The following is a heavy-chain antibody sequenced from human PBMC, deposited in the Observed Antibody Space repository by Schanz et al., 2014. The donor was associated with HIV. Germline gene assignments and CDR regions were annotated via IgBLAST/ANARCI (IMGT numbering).Heavy chain of an antibody. CDR1: GDSITRGGFY. D-gene: IGHD3-22*01. V-gene: IGHV4-31*11. CDR2: IYYSGST. Sequence: QVQLQESGPGLVKPSQTLSLTCAVSGDSITRGGFYWSWIRQHPGRGLEWIGDIYYSGSTHYNPSLRSQVTMSVDTPRNQFSLKLNSVTAADTAVYFCARDYDRWGLDVWGQGTTVTVSS. J-gene: IGHJ6*02. CDR3: ARDYDRWGLDV.